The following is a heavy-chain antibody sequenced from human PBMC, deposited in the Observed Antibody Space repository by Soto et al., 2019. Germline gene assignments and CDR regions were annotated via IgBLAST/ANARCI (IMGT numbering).Heavy chain of an antibody. V-gene: IGHV1-24*01. J-gene: IGHJ5*02. CDR1: GYTLTELS. CDR2: FDPEDGET. Sequence: ASVKVSCKVSGYTLTELSMHWVRQAPGKGLEWMGGFDPEDGETIYAQKFQGRVTMTEDTSTDTAYMELSSLRSEDTAVYYCATEVLWFGELHRFDPWGQGTLVTVSS. CDR3: ATEVLWFGELHRFDP. D-gene: IGHD3-10*01.